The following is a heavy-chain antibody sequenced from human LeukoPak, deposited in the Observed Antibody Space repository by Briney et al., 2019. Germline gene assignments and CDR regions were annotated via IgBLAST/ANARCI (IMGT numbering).Heavy chain of an antibody. CDR3: ARGDYDYVWGIFDY. J-gene: IGHJ4*02. V-gene: IGHV1-69*01. Sequence: GASVKVSCKASGGTFSSYAISWVRQAPGQGLEWMGGIIPIFGTANYAQKFQGRVTITADESTSTAYMELSSLRSEDTAVYYCARGDYDYVWGIFDYWGQGTLVTVSS. CDR1: GGTFSSYA. D-gene: IGHD3-16*01. CDR2: IIPIFGTA.